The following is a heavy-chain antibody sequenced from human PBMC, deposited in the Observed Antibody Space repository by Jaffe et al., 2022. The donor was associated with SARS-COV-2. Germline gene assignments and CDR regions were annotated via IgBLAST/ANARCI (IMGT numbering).Heavy chain of an antibody. CDR1: GFTFSSYS. Sequence: EVQLVESGGGLVKPGGSLRLSCAASGFTFSSYSMNWVRQAPGKGLEWVSSISSSSSYIYYADSVKGRFTISRDNAKNSLYLQMNSLRAEDTAVYYCARDYDSSGSGAFDIWGQGTMVTVSS. V-gene: IGHV3-21*01. D-gene: IGHD3-22*01. CDR3: ARDYDSSGSGAFDI. J-gene: IGHJ3*02. CDR2: ISSSSSYI.